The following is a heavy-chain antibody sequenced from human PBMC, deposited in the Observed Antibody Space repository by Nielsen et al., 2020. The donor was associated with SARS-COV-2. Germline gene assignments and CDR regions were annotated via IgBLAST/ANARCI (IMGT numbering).Heavy chain of an antibody. J-gene: IGHJ4*02. CDR2: ISGSGGST. Sequence: GESLKISCAASGFTFSSYAMSWVRQAPGKGLEWASAISGSGGSTYYADSVKGRFTISRDNSKNTLYLQMNSLRAEDTAVYYCAKEVYSSGWYSDYWGQGTLVTVSS. CDR1: GFTFSSYA. V-gene: IGHV3-23*01. CDR3: AKEVYSSGWYSDY. D-gene: IGHD6-19*01.